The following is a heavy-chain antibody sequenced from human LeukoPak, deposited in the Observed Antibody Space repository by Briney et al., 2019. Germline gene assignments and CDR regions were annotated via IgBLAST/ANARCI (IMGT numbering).Heavy chain of an antibody. CDR3: ARGEKDY. CDR1: GFTFSSYA. CDR2: ISYDGSNK. J-gene: IGHJ4*02. V-gene: IGHV3-30-3*01. Sequence: PGRSLRLSCAASGFTFSSYAMHWVRQAPGKGLEWVAVISYDGSNKYYADSVKGRFTVSRDNSKNTLYLQMNSLRAEDTAVYYCARGEKDYWGQGTLVTVSS. D-gene: IGHD1-26*01.